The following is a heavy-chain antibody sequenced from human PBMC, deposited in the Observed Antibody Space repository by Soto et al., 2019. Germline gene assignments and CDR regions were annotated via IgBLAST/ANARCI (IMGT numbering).Heavy chain of an antibody. CDR2: ISSSGSTI. CDR3: ARVLYSGYDSLDY. D-gene: IGHD5-12*01. V-gene: IGHV3-11*01. Sequence: GSLRLSCAASGFTFSDYYMSWIRQAPGKGLEWVSYISSSGSTIYYADSVKGRFTISRDNAKNSLYLQMNSLRAEDTAVYYCARVLYSGYDSLDYWGQGTLVTVSS. CDR1: GFTFSDYY. J-gene: IGHJ4*02.